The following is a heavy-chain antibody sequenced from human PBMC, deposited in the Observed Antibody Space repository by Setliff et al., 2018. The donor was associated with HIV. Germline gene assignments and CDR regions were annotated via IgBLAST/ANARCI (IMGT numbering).Heavy chain of an antibody. J-gene: IGHJ4*02. D-gene: IGHD1-26*01. CDR3: ATKTGTYSPFDS. CDR1: GGTFSSYA. CDR2: IIPILGIA. Sequence: SVKVSCKASGGTFSSYAISWVRQAPGQGLEWMGGIIPILGIANYAQKFQGRVTITTDESTSTAYMELSSLRSDDTAVYYCATKTGTYSPFDSWGQGTLVTVSS. V-gene: IGHV1-69*10.